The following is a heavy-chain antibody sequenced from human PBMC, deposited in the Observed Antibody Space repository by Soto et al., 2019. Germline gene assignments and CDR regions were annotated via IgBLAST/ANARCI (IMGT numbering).Heavy chain of an antibody. V-gene: IGHV1-69*13. Sequence: GASVKVSCKASGYTFTSYGMSWVRQAPGQGLEWMGGITPIFGTASFAQKFQGRVTITADESTSTAYMELSSLRSEDTAMYYCARDGTLYDSSGYYYLYWGQGTLVTVSS. CDR3: ARDGTLYDSSGYYYLY. D-gene: IGHD3-22*01. CDR1: GYTFTSYG. CDR2: ITPIFGTA. J-gene: IGHJ4*02.